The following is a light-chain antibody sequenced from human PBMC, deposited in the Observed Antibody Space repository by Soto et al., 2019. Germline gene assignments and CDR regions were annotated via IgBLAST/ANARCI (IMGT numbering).Light chain of an antibody. CDR3: QQRSNWPPFT. J-gene: IGKJ3*01. CDR2: DAS. Sequence: EIVMTQSPASLSVSPGERATLSCRASQSVSNNYLAWYQQKPGQAPRLLIYDASNRATGIPARFSGSGSGTDFTLTISSLEPEDFAVYYCQQRSNWPPFTFGPGTKVDIK. V-gene: IGKV3-11*01. CDR1: QSVSNNY.